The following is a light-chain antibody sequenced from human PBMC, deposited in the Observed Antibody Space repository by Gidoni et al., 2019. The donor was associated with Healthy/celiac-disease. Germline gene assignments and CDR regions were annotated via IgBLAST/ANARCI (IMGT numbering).Light chain of an antibody. CDR1: QSVSSSY. Sequence: IVLTQSPGTLSLSPGERATLSCRASQSVSSSYLAWYQQKPGQAPRLLIYGASSRATGIPDRFSGSGSGTDFTLTISSLEPEDFAVYYCQQYGSSPPWTFGQXTKVEIK. CDR2: GAS. J-gene: IGKJ1*01. V-gene: IGKV3-20*01. CDR3: QQYGSSPPWT.